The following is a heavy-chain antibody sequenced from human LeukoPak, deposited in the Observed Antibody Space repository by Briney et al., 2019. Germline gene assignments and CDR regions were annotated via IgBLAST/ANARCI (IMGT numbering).Heavy chain of an antibody. D-gene: IGHD3-22*01. V-gene: IGHV4-59*01. J-gene: IGHJ6*02. CDR3: AGQYYYDSSGYFYYYYGMGV. CDR1: GGSISSYY. CDR2: IYYSGST. Sequence: KASETLSLTCTVSGGSISSYYWSWIRQPPGKGLEWIGYIYYSGSTNYNPSLKSRVTISVDTSKNQFSLKLSSVTAADTAVYYCAGQYYYDSSGYFYYYYGMGVWGQGTTVTVSS.